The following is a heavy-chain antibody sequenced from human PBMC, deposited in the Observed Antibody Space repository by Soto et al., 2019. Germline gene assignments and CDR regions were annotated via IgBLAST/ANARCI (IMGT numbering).Heavy chain of an antibody. V-gene: IGHV3-23*01. J-gene: IGHJ2*01. Sequence: EVQLLESGGGLVQPGGSLRLSCAGSGFTFINYAMNWVRQAPGKGLEWVSTISGGGDAQFFADSVRGRFTISRDNSKNTVTLQMNNLGVDDTAVYFCARQVPGSTSRPDYWYFDLWGRGTLVTVSP. CDR3: ARQVPGSTSRPDYWYFDL. CDR1: GFTFINYA. CDR2: ISGGGDAQ. D-gene: IGHD3-10*01.